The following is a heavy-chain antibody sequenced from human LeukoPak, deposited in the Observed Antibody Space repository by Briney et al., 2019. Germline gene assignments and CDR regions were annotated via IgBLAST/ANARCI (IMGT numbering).Heavy chain of an antibody. V-gene: IGHV3-33*01. D-gene: IGHD5-24*01. CDR2: IWYDGSNK. CDR3: ARHSAGYTTFFDY. CDR1: GFTFSTYG. Sequence: GGSLRLSCAASGFTFSTYGMHWVRQAPGKGLEWVSVIWYDGSNKYYADSVKGRFTISRDNSKNTLYLQMNSLRVEDTAVYYCARHSAGYTTFFDYWGQGTLVTVSS. J-gene: IGHJ4*02.